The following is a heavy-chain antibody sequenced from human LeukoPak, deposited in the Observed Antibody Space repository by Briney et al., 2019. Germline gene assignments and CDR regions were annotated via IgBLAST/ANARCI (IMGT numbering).Heavy chain of an antibody. Sequence: GGSLRLSCAASGFTFSSYGMHWVRQAPGKGLELVAFIRYDGSNKYYADSVKGRFTISRDNSKNTLYLQMNSLRAEDTAVYYCAKERRYHDFWSGLIDYWGQGTLVTVSS. CDR1: GFTFSSYG. J-gene: IGHJ4*02. V-gene: IGHV3-30*02. D-gene: IGHD3-3*01. CDR2: IRYDGSNK. CDR3: AKERRYHDFWSGLIDY.